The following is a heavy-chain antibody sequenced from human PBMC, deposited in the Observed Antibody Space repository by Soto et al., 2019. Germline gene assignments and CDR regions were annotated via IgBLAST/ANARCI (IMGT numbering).Heavy chain of an antibody. Sequence: SETLSLTCAVYGGSFSGYFWTWIRQPPGKGLEWIGEINHAGSTNYIPSLKSRVTISVDTSKKQSSLKLSSVTAADTAVYYCARGGVPAARGNGWFDPWGQGTLVTVSS. J-gene: IGHJ5*02. V-gene: IGHV4-34*01. D-gene: IGHD2-2*01. CDR3: ARGGVPAARGNGWFDP. CDR1: GGSFSGYF. CDR2: INHAGST.